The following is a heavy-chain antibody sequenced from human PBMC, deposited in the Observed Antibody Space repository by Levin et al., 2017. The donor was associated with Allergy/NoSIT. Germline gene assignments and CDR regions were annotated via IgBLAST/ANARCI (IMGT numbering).Heavy chain of an antibody. V-gene: IGHV3-66*01. CDR1: GFTVSSHS. CDR3: ARVGGFYGSGTHLSYFDY. D-gene: IGHD3-10*01. J-gene: IGHJ4*02. Sequence: GESLKISCAASGFTVSSHSMSWVRQAPGKGLEWVSLIYSGGSTYYTDSVEGRFTISRDTSKNTLYLQMNSLRAEDTAVYYCARVGGFYGSGTHLSYFDYWGRGTLVTVSS. CDR2: IYSGGST.